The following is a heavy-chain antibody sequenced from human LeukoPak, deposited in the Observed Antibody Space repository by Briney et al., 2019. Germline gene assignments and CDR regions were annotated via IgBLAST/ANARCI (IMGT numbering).Heavy chain of an antibody. J-gene: IGHJ5*02. CDR1: GGSISSYY. Sequence: SETLSLTCTVSGGSISSYYWSWIRQPPGKGLEWIGYIYYSGSTNYNPSLKSRVTISVDTSKNQFSLKLSSVTAADTAVYYCARSPYYYDSSGYYHWGQGTLVTVSS. CDR3: ARSPYYYDSSGYYH. D-gene: IGHD3-22*01. CDR2: IYYSGST. V-gene: IGHV4-59*01.